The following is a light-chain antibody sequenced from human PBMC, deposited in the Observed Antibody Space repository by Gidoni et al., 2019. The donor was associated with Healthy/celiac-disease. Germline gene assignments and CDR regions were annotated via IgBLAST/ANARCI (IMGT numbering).Light chain of an antibody. Sequence: AIQLTQSPSSLSASVGDRVTITCRASQGISSALAWYQQKPGKAPKLLIYDASSLESGVPSGFSGSGSGTDFTLTISSLQPEDFATYYCQQFNSYAITFGQGTRLEIK. CDR2: DAS. CDR3: QQFNSYAIT. CDR1: QGISSA. J-gene: IGKJ5*01. V-gene: IGKV1-13*02.